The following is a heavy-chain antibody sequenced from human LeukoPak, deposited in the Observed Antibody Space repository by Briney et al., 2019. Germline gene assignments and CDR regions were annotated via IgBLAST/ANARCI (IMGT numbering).Heavy chain of an antibody. CDR3: ATEGLFTMVRGVTRPYYYGMDV. Sequence: PGGSLRLSCAASGFTFSSYGMHWVRQALGKGLEWVAVISYDGSNKYYADSVKGRFTISRDNSKNTLYLQMNSLRAEDTAVYYCATEGLFTMVRGVTRPYYYGMDVWGQGTTVTVSS. CDR2: ISYDGSNK. CDR1: GFTFSSYG. V-gene: IGHV3-30*03. D-gene: IGHD3-10*01. J-gene: IGHJ6*02.